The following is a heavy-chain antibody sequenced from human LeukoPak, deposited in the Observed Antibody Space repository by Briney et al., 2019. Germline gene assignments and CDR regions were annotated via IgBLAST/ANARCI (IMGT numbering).Heavy chain of an antibody. J-gene: IGHJ3*01. Sequence: PGGSLRLSCAASGFTSSSYAMSWVRQAPGKGLEWVSAISGSGGSTYYADSVKGRFTISRDNSKNTLYLQMNSLRAEDTAVYYCAKGSLRRFVWWARHDAFDLWGQGTMVTVSS. CDR3: AKGSLRRFVWWARHDAFDL. V-gene: IGHV3-23*01. CDR2: ISGSGGST. CDR1: GFTSSSYA. D-gene: IGHD2-8*02.